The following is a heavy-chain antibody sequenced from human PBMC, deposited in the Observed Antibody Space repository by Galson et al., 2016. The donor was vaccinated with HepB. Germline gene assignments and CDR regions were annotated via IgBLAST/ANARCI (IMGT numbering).Heavy chain of an antibody. D-gene: IGHD2-21*01. CDR2: ISYDGSNK. V-gene: IGHV3-30*04. Sequence: SLRLSCAASGFTFSYYAIHWVRQAPGKGLEWVAVISYDGSNKYYADSVKGRFTISRDNSKNMLYLQMNSLRAEDTAVYYCARSVWRWRGMDVWGQGTTVTVSS. CDR1: GFTFSYYA. J-gene: IGHJ6*02. CDR3: ARSVWRWRGMDV.